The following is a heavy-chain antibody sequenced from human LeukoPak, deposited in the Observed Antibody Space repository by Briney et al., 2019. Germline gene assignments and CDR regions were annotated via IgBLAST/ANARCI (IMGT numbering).Heavy chain of an antibody. CDR1: GFTFSDSA. D-gene: IGHD3-16*01. CDR3: TSSIYTNGDY. CDR2: IRNKANNYAT. V-gene: IGHV3-73*01. Sequence: GGSLKLSCAASGFTFSDSAVHWVRQASGKGLEWVGRIRNKANNYATVYAASVKGRVTISRDDSKNTAYLQMNSLKTEDTAVYYRTSSIYTNGDYWGQGTLVTVSS. J-gene: IGHJ4*02.